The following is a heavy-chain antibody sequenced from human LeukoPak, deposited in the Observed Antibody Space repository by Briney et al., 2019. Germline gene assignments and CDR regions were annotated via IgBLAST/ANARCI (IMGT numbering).Heavy chain of an antibody. CDR3: AKDRGLFGSSWNLGLDY. D-gene: IGHD6-13*01. V-gene: IGHV3-23*01. J-gene: IGHJ4*02. CDR2: ISGSGGNT. CDR1: GFTFSGFA. Sequence: GGSLRLSCAASGFTFSGFAMSWVRQAPGQGLEWGSGISGSGGNTYYADPVKGRITTSRDNFKNTLYLQMNSLRAEDTAVYYCAKDRGLFGSSWNLGLDYWGQGTLVNVSS.